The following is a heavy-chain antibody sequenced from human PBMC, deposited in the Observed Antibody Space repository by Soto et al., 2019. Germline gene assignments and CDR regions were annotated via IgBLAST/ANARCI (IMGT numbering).Heavy chain of an antibody. CDR3: AKAINYTGVDDY. CDR1: GFSFKSYG. Sequence: QVQVVESGGGVVQPGTSLRLSCVASGFSFKSYGMHWVRQAPGKGLEWVALISNDGSNRYYEDSVKGRFTVSRDNSTNTVSLQMNSLRPEDTALYYCAKAINYTGVDDYWGQANHVIVSS. J-gene: IGHJ4*02. V-gene: IGHV3-30*18. CDR2: ISNDGSNR. D-gene: IGHD7-27*01.